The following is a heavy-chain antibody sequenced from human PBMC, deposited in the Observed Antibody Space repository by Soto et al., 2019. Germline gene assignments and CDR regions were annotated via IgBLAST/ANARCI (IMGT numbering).Heavy chain of an antibody. CDR1: GFTFTSYS. V-gene: IGHV3-33*01. CDR3: ATSEWNAYYDSMGYFDY. CDR2: KRYDGRTE. D-gene: IGHD3-22*01. J-gene: IGHJ4*02. Sequence: GGSLRLSCAVSGFTFTSYSMHRGLQAPGKGRVGLAGKRYDGRTEYYADSVKGRVTMSRDNSKNTLSLQMNSVRAEDTAVYYCATSEWNAYYDSMGYFDYWGQGTLVTVSS.